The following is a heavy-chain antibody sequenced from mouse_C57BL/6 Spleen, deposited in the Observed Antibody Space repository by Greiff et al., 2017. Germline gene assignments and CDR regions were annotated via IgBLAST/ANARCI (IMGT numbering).Heavy chain of an antibody. Sequence: VQVAESGAELARPGASVKLSCKASGYTFTSYGISWVKQRTGQGLEWIGEIYPRSGNTYYNEKFKGKATLTADKSSSTAYMELRSLTSEDSAVYFCASFTTVSVWGTGTTVTVSS. CDR3: ASFTTVSV. CDR1: GYTFTSYG. CDR2: IYPRSGNT. V-gene: IGHV1-81*01. D-gene: IGHD1-1*01. J-gene: IGHJ1*03.